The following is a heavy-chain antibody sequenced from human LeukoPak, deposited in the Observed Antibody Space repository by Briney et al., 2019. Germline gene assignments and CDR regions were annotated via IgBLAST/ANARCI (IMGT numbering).Heavy chain of an antibody. Sequence: NPGGSLRLSCATSGFTFSDAWMSWVRQSPGKGLEWIGHIYHNGLTNYNPSLKSRVTISIDTSKNEFSLKLTSVIAADTAVYYCAREANYYGSGSYFEGTFDYWGQGALVTVSS. CDR2: IYHNGLT. V-gene: IGHV4-59*01. CDR3: AREANYYGSGSYFEGTFDY. CDR1: GFTFSDAW. D-gene: IGHD3-10*01. J-gene: IGHJ4*02.